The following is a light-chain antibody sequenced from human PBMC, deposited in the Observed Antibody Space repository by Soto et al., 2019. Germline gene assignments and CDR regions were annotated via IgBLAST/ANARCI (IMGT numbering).Light chain of an antibody. V-gene: IGKV3-15*01. CDR1: QSVSSN. Sequence: EIVMTQSPATLSVSPGERATLSCRASQSVSSNCACYQQKPAQAPRILIYGAFTRATGSPARFSGSGSGTEFTITISSLQSEDFVIDYCQQYKNWPPLTFGGGTKVEIK. CDR2: GAF. J-gene: IGKJ4*02. CDR3: QQYKNWPPLT.